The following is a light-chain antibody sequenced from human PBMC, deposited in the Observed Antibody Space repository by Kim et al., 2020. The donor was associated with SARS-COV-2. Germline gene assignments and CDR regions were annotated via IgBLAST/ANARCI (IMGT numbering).Light chain of an antibody. Sequence: EIVLTQSPATLSLSPGERATLSCRASQSIGSRLAWYQQKPGQVPRLLIYDASKRASGFPARFSASGSGTDFTLTISSLEPEDFVVYYCQQGGECPPTFGRGTKVDIK. V-gene: IGKV3-11*01. CDR1: QSIGSR. CDR2: DAS. J-gene: IGKJ4*01. CDR3: QQGGECPPT.